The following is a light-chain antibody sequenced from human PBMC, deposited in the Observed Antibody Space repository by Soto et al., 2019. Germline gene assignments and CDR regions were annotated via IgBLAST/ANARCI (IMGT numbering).Light chain of an antibody. CDR1: SSDVGGNKF. Sequence: QSALTQPPSASGSPGQSVTISCTGTSSDVGGNKFVSWYQQHPGKAPRLIIYEVNRRPSGVPDRFSGSKSGNTASLTISGLQAEDEADYYCCSYAGIYTLVFGGGTKVTVL. CDR3: CSYAGIYTLV. CDR2: EVN. V-gene: IGLV2-8*01. J-gene: IGLJ2*01.